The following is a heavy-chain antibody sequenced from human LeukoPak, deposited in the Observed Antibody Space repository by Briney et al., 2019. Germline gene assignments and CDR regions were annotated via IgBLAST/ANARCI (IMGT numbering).Heavy chain of an antibody. CDR1: GDSISSSNY. J-gene: IGHJ4*02. Sequence: SGTLSLTCAVSGDSISSSNYWSWVRQPPGKGLEWIGEILHSGSTNYDPSLKSRVTISVDKSKNQFSLELNSVTAADTAVYYCVRDNRRYCSSTSCYVFDYWGQGTLVTVSS. CDR3: VRDNRRYCSSTSCYVFDY. V-gene: IGHV4-4*02. D-gene: IGHD2-2*01. CDR2: ILHSGST.